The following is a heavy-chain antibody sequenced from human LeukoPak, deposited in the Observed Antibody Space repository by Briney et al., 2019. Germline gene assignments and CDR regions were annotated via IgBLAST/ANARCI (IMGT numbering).Heavy chain of an antibody. D-gene: IGHD3-22*01. V-gene: IGHV3-7*04. Sequence: GGSLGLSCAASGFTFRSYRMNWVRQAPGKGLEWVASIKQGESERYYVDSVNGRFTISRDNAKNSLYLQMNSLRAEDTAVYYCARGDNSAFDIWGQGSMVAVSS. CDR3: ARGDNSAFDI. CDR2: IKQGESER. CDR1: GFTFRSYR. J-gene: IGHJ3*02.